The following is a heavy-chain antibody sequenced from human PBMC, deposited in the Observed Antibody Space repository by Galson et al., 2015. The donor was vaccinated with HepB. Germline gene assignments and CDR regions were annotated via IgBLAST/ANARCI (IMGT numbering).Heavy chain of an antibody. CDR3: VRGTTAPDY. V-gene: IGHV3-23*01. CDR2: ISRGGDTS. J-gene: IGHJ4*02. Sequence: SLRLSCAACGFTFTSYGMSWVRQAPGKGLECVSAISRGGDTSDYADSVKGRFTVSRDSSTNTLYLQMNGLRADDTAIYYCVRGTTAPDYWGQGTLDTVSS. CDR1: GFTFTSYG. D-gene: IGHD2/OR15-2a*01.